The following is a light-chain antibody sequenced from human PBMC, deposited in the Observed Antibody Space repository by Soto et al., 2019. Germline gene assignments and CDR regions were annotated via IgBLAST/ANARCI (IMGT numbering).Light chain of an antibody. CDR1: QSVTSSR. Sequence: EIVLTQSPGTLSLSPGERATLSCRASQSVTSSRLAWYQQKPGQAPRLLIYGASNRLTGIPDRFSGGGSGTDFSLTINRLEPEDFAVYYCHHYDTSLWTFGQGTKVDIK. CDR3: HHYDTSLWT. V-gene: IGKV3-20*01. CDR2: GAS. J-gene: IGKJ1*01.